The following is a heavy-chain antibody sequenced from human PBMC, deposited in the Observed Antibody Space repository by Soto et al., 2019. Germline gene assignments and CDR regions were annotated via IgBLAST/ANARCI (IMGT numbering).Heavy chain of an antibody. CDR2: IYYSGST. J-gene: IGHJ6*02. CDR3: AGMGIQLWFHGMDV. Sequence: SETLSLTCTVSGGSISSSSYYWGWIRQPPGKGLEWIGSIYYSGSTYYNPSLKSRVTISVDTSKNQFSLKLSSVTAADTAVYYCAGMGIQLWFHGMDVWGQGTTVTVSS. V-gene: IGHV4-39*01. D-gene: IGHD5-18*01. CDR1: GGSISSSSYY.